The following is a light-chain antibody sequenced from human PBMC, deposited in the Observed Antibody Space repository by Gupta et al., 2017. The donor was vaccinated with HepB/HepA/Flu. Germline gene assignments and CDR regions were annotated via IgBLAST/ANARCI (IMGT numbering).Light chain of an antibody. CDR3: QTWGTGIPHVV. Sequence: QLVLTQSPSASASLGASVTLTCTLSSGHSNYAIAWHQQQPEKGPRYLMKLNSDGRHSRGDGIPDRFSGSSSGAERYLTISGLQSEDEADYYCQTWGTGIPHVVFGGGTKLTVL. CDR1: SGHSNYA. CDR2: LNSDGRH. J-gene: IGLJ2*01. V-gene: IGLV4-69*01.